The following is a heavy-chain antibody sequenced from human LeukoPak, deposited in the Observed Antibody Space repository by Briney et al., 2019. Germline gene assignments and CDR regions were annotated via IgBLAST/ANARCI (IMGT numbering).Heavy chain of an antibody. V-gene: IGHV3-9*01. CDR1: GFTFDDFA. CDR3: ARDDSIVVVPAAIDY. D-gene: IGHD2-2*01. Sequence: GGSLRLSCAASGFTFDDFAMHWVRQAPGKGLEWFSGISWNSGTIAYADSVKGRFTISRDNSKNTLYLQMNSLRAEDTAVYYCARDDSIVVVPAAIDYWGQGTLVTVSS. J-gene: IGHJ4*02. CDR2: ISWNSGTI.